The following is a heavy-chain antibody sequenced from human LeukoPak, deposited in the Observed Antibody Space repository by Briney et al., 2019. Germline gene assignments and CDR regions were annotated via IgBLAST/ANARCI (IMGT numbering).Heavy chain of an antibody. J-gene: IGHJ3*02. Sequence: SETLSLTCTVSGGSISSYNWSWIRQPPGKGLEWIGYIYYSGSTNYNPSLKSRVTISVDTSKDQFSLKLSSVTAADTAVYYCASSGVVVPAARGTAFYIWGQGTMVTVSS. V-gene: IGHV4-59*01. CDR1: GGSISSYN. D-gene: IGHD2-2*01. CDR3: ASSGVVVPAARGTAFYI. CDR2: IYYSGST.